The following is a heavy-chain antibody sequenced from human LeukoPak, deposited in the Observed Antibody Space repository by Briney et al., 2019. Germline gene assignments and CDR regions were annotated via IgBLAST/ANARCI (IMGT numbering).Heavy chain of an antibody. D-gene: IGHD3-10*01. CDR2: ISGSGGST. V-gene: IGHV3-23*01. Sequence: GGSLRLSCAASGFTFSSYAMGWVRQAPGKGLEWVSVISGSGGSTYYADSVKGRFTISRDNSRNTLYLQMHSLRAEDTAIYYCARPLPGASFFDDWGQGTLVTVSS. J-gene: IGHJ4*02. CDR3: ARPLPGASFFDD. CDR1: GFTFSSYA.